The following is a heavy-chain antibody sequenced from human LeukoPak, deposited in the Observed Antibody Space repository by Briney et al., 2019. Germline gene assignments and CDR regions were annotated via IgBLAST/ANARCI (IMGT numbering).Heavy chain of an antibody. CDR1: GGTFSSYA. V-gene: IGHV1-69*13. D-gene: IGHD5-24*01. CDR3: ARALDGYNSFDY. J-gene: IGHJ4*02. Sequence: ASVKVSFKASGGTFSSYAISWVRQAPGQGLEWMGGIIPIFGTANYAQKFQGRVTITADESTSTAYMELSSLRSEDTAVYYCARALDGYNSFDYWGQGTLVTVSS. CDR2: IIPIFGTA.